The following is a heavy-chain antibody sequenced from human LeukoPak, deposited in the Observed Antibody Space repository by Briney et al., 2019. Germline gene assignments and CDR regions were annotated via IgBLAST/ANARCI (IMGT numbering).Heavy chain of an antibody. V-gene: IGHV3-7*01. J-gene: IGHJ3*02. CDR3: ARDKRAFDI. Sequence: PGGSLRLSCAASGFTFSDYYMSWIRQAPGKGLEWVANIKQDGSEKYYVDSVKGRFTISRDNAKNSLYLQMNSLRAEDTAVYYCARDKRAFDIWGQGTMVTVSS. CDR2: IKQDGSEK. CDR1: GFTFSDYY.